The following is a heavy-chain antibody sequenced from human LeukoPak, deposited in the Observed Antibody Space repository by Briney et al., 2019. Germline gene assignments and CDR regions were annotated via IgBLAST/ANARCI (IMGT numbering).Heavy chain of an antibody. Sequence: ASVKVSCKASGYTFTSNYMHWVRQAHAQGLEWMGIINPSGGSTNYAQKFQGRVTMTSDMSTSTVYMELSSLRSEDMAVYYCAGNHDSSGYTFDYWGQGTLVTVSS. CDR3: AGNHDSSGYTFDY. J-gene: IGHJ4*02. CDR1: GYTFTSNY. D-gene: IGHD3-22*01. V-gene: IGHV1-46*01. CDR2: INPSGGST.